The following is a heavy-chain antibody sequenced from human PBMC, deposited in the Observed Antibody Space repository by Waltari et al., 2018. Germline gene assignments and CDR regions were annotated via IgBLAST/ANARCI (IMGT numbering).Heavy chain of an antibody. CDR3: ARDAYYYGSIHALDF. CDR1: GYTFNTYH. CDR2: IYTNTGNP. Sequence: QVQLVQSGSELKSPGASVRLSCKASGYTFNTYHINWLRQVPGQGLEWMGWIYTNTGNPTYAQGFTGRFVFSLDTSVSTAYLEISSLRPDDTAVYYCARDAYYYGSIHALDFWGQGTMVSVSS. V-gene: IGHV7-4-1*02. J-gene: IGHJ3*01. D-gene: IGHD3-10*01.